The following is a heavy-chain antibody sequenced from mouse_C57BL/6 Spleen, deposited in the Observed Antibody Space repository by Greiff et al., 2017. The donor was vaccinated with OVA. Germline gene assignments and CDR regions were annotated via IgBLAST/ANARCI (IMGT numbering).Heavy chain of an antibody. D-gene: IGHD2-3*01. V-gene: IGHV3-6*01. CDR3: ARDGYYAGDFDY. CDR1: GYSITSGYY. J-gene: IGHJ2*01. CDR2: ISYDGSN. Sequence: EVKLMESGPGLVKPSQSLSLTCSVTGYSITSGYYWNWIRQFPGNKLEWMGYISYDGSNNYNPSLKNRISITRDTSKNQFFLKLNSVTTEDTATYYCARDGYYAGDFDYWGQGTTLTVSS.